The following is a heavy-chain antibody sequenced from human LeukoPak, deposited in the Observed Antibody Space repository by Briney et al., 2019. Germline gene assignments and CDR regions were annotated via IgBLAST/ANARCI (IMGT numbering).Heavy chain of an antibody. V-gene: IGHV4-4*07. CDR3: AREVPDEVNWFDP. D-gene: IGHD1-1*01. CDR2: IYTSGST. CDR1: GGSTTSYY. Sequence: SETLSLTCTLPGGSTTSYYWSWIRQPAGKGLEWIGRIYTSGSTNYNPSPNSPVTMSVDTSKNQFSLKLSSVTAAETAVYYCAREVPDEVNWFDPWGQGTLVTVSS. J-gene: IGHJ5*02.